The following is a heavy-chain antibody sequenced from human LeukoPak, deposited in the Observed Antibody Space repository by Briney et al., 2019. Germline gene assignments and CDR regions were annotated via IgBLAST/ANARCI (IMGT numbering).Heavy chain of an antibody. J-gene: IGHJ4*02. CDR2: IKSDGSST. D-gene: IGHD2-15*01. V-gene: IGHV3-74*01. Sequence: PGGSLRLSCAASGLTFSGYWMHWVRQAPGKGLVWVSRIKSDGSSTTYADSVKGRFTISRDNAKNTLYLEMNSLRAEDTAVYYCARTFAAAHIVYWGQGTLVTVSS. CDR1: GLTFSGYW. CDR3: ARTFAAAHIVY.